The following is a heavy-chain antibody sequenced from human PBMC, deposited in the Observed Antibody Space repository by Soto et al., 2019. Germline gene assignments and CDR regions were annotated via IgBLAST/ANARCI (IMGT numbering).Heavy chain of an antibody. V-gene: IGHV1-8*01. D-gene: IGHD3-9*01. CDR2: MNPNSGNT. Sequence: EASVKVSCKASGYTFTSYDINWVRQATGQGLEWMGWMNPNSGNTGYAQKFQGRVTMTRNTSISTAYMELSSLRSEDTAVYYCARVDDILTGNYYYYMDVWGKGTTVTVSS. CDR1: GYTFTSYD. CDR3: ARVDDILTGNYYYYMDV. J-gene: IGHJ6*03.